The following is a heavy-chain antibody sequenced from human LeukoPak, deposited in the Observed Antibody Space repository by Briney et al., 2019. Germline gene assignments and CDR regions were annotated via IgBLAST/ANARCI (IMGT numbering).Heavy chain of an antibody. CDR3: ARELQYSREGYAFDL. V-gene: IGHV1-2*02. J-gene: IGHJ3*01. Sequence: ASVKVSCKASGYMFTGHYMHWVRQAPGQGLGFLAWIKGDSGIPKYAQKFQGRVTLTRDTSISTAYMELTELTSDDTAVYYCARELQYSREGYAFDLWGQGTMVTVSS. CDR2: IKGDSGIP. D-gene: IGHD4-11*01. CDR1: GYMFTGHY.